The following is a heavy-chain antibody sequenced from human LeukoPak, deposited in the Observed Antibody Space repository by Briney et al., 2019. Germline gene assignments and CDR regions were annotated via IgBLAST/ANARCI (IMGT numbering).Heavy chain of an antibody. Sequence: SETLSLTCTVSGGSISSYYWSWIRQPPGKGLEWIGYIYYSGGTNYNPSLKSRVTISVDTSENQFSLKLSSVTAADTAVYYCGRGLTYYFDYWGQGALVTVSS. V-gene: IGHV4-59*12. CDR2: IYYSGGT. CDR3: GRGLTYYFDY. CDR1: GGSISSYY. J-gene: IGHJ4*02.